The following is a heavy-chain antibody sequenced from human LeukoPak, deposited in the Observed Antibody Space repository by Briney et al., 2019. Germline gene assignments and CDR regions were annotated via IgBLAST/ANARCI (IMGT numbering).Heavy chain of an antibody. V-gene: IGHV3-21*01. CDR3: ARGDYDFWSGYYSY. J-gene: IGHJ4*02. Sequence: PGGSLRLSCAASGFTFSSCSMNWVRQAPGKGLEWVSSISSSSSYIYYADSVKGRFTISRDNAKNSLYLQMNSLRAEDTAVYYCARGDYDFWSGYYSYWGQGTLVTVSS. CDR2: ISSSSSYI. CDR1: GFTFSSCS. D-gene: IGHD3-3*01.